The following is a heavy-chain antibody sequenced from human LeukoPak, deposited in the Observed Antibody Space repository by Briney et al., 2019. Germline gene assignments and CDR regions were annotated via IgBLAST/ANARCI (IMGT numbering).Heavy chain of an antibody. CDR1: GYTFTGYY. V-gene: IGHV1-2*02. D-gene: IGHD3-22*01. CDR2: INPTSGDT. J-gene: IGHJ4*02. CDR3: AKDNRYYYDTSGLRGIDY. Sequence: ASVKVSCKASGYTFTGYYIHWVRQAPGQGLDWLGWINPTSGDTNYVQKFQGRVTMTRDTSISTTYMELNTLRSDDTAVYYCAKDNRYYYDTSGLRGIDYWGQGTLVTVSS.